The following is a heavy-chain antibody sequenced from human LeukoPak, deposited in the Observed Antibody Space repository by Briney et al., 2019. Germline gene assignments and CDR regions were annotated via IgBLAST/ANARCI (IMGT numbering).Heavy chain of an antibody. CDR1: GGSISSSNYY. J-gene: IGHJ4*02. CDR2: INHSGST. V-gene: IGHV4-39*07. D-gene: IGHD6-13*01. Sequence: SETLSLTCTVSGGSISSSNYYWSWIRQPPGKGLEWIGEINHSGSTNYNPSLKSRVTISVDTSKNQFSLKLSSVTAADTAVYYCARGGWSSSPWSQGTLVTVSS. CDR3: ARGGWSSSP.